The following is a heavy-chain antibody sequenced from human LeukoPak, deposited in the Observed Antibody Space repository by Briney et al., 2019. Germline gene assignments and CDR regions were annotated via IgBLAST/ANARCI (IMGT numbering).Heavy chain of an antibody. CDR1: GGSISSGGFY. J-gene: IGHJ4*02. CDR3: AGYTGTPRYYFDY. Sequence: SETLSLTCTVSGGSISSGGFYWSWIRQLPGKGLECIGYIYNSGDTYYNPSLKSRVTISIDTSKNQFSLKLSSVAAADTAVYYCAGYTGTPRYYFDYWGQGTLVTVSS. V-gene: IGHV4-31*03. CDR2: IYNSGDT. D-gene: IGHD1-1*01.